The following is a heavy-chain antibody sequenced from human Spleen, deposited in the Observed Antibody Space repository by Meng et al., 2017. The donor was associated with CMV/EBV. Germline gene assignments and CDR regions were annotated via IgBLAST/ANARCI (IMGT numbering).Heavy chain of an antibody. CDR3: ARAWNDVDNWFDP. CDR2: ISSSGSTT. J-gene: IGHJ5*02. Sequence: GESLKISCAASGFTFSSYEMNWVRQAPGKGLEWVSYISSSGSTTYYADSVKGRFTISRDNAKNSLYLQMNSLTAEDTAVYYCARAWNDVDNWFDPWGQGTLVTVSS. CDR1: GFTFSSYE. D-gene: IGHD1-1*01. V-gene: IGHV3-48*03.